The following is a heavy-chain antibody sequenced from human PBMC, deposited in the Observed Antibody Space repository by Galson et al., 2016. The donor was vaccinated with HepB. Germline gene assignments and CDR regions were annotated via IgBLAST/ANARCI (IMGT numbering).Heavy chain of an antibody. D-gene: IGHD3-22*01. Sequence: SLRLSCAASGFTFSSYSMNWVRQAPGKGLEWVAVVSYDGSNKYYADSVKGRFIISRDNSKNTLYLEMNSLRSEDTAVFYCARDAAPWYYSERGLHYGLDVWGRGTTVIVS. CDR3: ARDAAPWYYSERGLHYGLDV. CDR1: GFTFSSYS. CDR2: VSYDGSNK. V-gene: IGHV3-30*04. J-gene: IGHJ6*02.